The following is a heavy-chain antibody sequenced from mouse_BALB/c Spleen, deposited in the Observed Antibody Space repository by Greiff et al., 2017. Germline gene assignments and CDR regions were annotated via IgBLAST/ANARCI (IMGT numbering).Heavy chain of an antibody. CDR1: GFTFTDYY. D-gene: IGHD1-1*01. CDR3: ARDGYYGGCFAY. CDR2: IRNKANGYTT. V-gene: IGHV7-3*02. J-gene: IGHJ3*01. Sequence: EVKLVESGGGLVQPGGSLRLSCATSGFTFTDYYMSWVRQPPGKALEWLGFIRNKANGYTTEYSASVKGRFTISRDNSQSILYLQMNTLRAEDSATYYCARDGYYGGCFAYWGQGTLVTVSA.